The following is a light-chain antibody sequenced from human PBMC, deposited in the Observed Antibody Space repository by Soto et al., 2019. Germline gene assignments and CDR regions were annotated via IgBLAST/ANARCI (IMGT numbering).Light chain of an antibody. CDR3: SAYTARSTLV. V-gene: IGLV2-14*02. Sequence: QSALTQPASVSGSPGQSIAISCTGTSSDVGSYNSVSWYQQHPGKAPKLMIYEGSKRPSGVSDRFSGSKSGNTASLTISGLQAEDEADYYCSAYTARSTLVFGGGTKVTVL. CDR1: SSDVGSYNS. J-gene: IGLJ3*02. CDR2: EGS.